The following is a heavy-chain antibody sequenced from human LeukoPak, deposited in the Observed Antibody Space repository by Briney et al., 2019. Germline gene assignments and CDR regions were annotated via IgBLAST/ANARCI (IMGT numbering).Heavy chain of an antibody. CDR3: ARGAVTYDAFDI. CDR1: GGSITNYY. CDR2: VFYSGST. D-gene: IGHD2-21*02. V-gene: IGHV4-59*01. J-gene: IGHJ3*02. Sequence: SETLSLTCTVSGGSITNYYWNWIRQPPGKGLEWIGYVFYSGSTNYNPSLKSRVTISVDTSKNQFSLKLTSVTAADTALYYCARGAVTYDAFDIWGQGTMVTVSS.